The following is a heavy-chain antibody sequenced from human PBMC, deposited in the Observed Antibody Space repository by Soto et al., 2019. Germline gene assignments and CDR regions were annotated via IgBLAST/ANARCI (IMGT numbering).Heavy chain of an antibody. V-gene: IGHV1-69*02. D-gene: IGHD1-1*01. Sequence: SVKVSCKASGGTFSSYTISWVRLAPGQGLEWMGRIIPILGIANYAQKFQGRVTITADKSTSTAYMELSSLRSEDTAVYYCARGDNWNDGLGHAFDIWGQGTMVTVS. CDR1: GGTFSSYT. CDR3: ARGDNWNDGLGHAFDI. J-gene: IGHJ3*02. CDR2: IIPILGIA.